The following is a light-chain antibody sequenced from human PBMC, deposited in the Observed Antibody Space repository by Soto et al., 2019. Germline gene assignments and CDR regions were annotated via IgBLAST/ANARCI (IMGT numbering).Light chain of an antibody. CDR3: GSYTSTDTPFV. CDR2: EVN. Sequence: QSVLAQPSSVSGSSGQSITISFTGTSTDVGGYNYVSWYQHHPGKGPKLIIYEVNNRPSGVSDRFSGSKSGNKASLTISNLEAEDESDYYCGSYTSTDTPFVFGTGTKVTVL. J-gene: IGLJ1*01. V-gene: IGLV2-14*01. CDR1: STDVGGYNY.